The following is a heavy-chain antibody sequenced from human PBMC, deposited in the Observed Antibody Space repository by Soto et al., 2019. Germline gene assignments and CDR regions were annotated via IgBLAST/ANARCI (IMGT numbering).Heavy chain of an antibody. CDR1: SYTFTNHG. Sequence: QVQLVQSGAEVKKPGASVKVSCKASSYTFTNHGISWVRQAPGQGLVWLGWISCHNGNTKYAQRLQGRVTMTTDTSTTTGYMELRSLNAVNTAVYYCARGLYTQAYYFDYWGKGTLVTVSS. V-gene: IGHV1-18*01. D-gene: IGHD4-4*01. J-gene: IGHJ4*02. CDR2: ISCHNGNT. CDR3: ARGLYTQAYYFDY.